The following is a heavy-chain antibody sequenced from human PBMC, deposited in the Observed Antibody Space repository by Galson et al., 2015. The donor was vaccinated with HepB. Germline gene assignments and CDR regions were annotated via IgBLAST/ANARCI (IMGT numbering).Heavy chain of an antibody. J-gene: IGHJ5*02. V-gene: IGHV3-30*18. CDR2: ISYDGSNK. CDR3: AKDRGITAAGTGGFDP. Sequence: SLRLSCAASGFTFSSYGMHWARQAPGKGLEWVAVISYDGSNKYYADSVKGRFTISRDNSKNTLYLQMNSLRAEGTAVYYCAKDRGITAAGTGGFDPWGQGTLVTVSS. CDR1: GFTFSSYG. D-gene: IGHD3-10*01.